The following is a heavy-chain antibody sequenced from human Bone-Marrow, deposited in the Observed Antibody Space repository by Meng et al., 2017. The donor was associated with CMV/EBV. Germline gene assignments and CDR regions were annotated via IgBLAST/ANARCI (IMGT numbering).Heavy chain of an antibody. J-gene: IGHJ5*02. D-gene: IGHD2-2*01. V-gene: IGHV4-39*01. CDR3: AKNVVGGWFDP. CDR1: GGSSSKTNSY. Sequence: ESLKISCAVSGGSSSKTNSYWGWIRQPPGKGLEWIGIITYSGSTYYNPSLKSRVTIYVDTSKNQFSLNLNSVAAADTDVYYCAKNVVGGWFDPWGQGTLVTVSS. CDR2: ITYSGST.